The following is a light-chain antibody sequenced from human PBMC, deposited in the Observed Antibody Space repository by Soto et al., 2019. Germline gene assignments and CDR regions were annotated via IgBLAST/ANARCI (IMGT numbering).Light chain of an antibody. CDR2: DAS. J-gene: IGKJ1*01. V-gene: IGKV3D-11*02. CDR1: QSVSSY. CDR3: QQRSNWPWT. Sequence: EIVLTQSPATLSLSPGERATLSCRASQSVSSYLAWYQQKPGQAPRLLIYDASNRATGIPARFSGSGPGTDFTLTISSLEPADFAVYYCQQRSNWPWTFGQGTKVEIK.